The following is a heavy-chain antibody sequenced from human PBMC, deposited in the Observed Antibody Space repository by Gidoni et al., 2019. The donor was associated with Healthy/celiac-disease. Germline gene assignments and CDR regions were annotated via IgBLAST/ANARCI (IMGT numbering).Heavy chain of an antibody. Sequence: PGSSVKVSCKASGGTLSSYAISWVRQAPGQGLEWMGGIIHIFGTANYAQKFQGRVTITADESTSTAYMELSSLRSEDTAVYYCARTRGSTTGGYYFDYWGQGTLVTVSS. D-gene: IGHD2-15*01. J-gene: IGHJ4*02. CDR2: IIHIFGTA. CDR3: ARTRGSTTGGYYFDY. CDR1: GGTLSSYA. V-gene: IGHV1-69*01.